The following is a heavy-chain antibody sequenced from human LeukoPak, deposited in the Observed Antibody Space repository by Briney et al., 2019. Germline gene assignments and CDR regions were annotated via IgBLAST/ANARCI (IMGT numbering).Heavy chain of an antibody. V-gene: IGHV3-53*01. CDR3: ARDSNYDTSGHYY. D-gene: IGHD3-22*01. Sequence: GGSLRLSWAASGFTVSSNYMSWVRQAPGKGLEWVSVIYSGGSTYSADSVKGRFTISRDNSKNTLYLQMNSLRAEDTAVYYCARDSNYDTSGHYYWGQGTLVTVSS. J-gene: IGHJ4*02. CDR2: IYSGGST. CDR1: GFTVSSNY.